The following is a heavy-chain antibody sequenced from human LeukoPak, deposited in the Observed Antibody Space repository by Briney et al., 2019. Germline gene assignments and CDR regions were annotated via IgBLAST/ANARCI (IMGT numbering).Heavy chain of an antibody. V-gene: IGHV3-48*02. Sequence: GGSLRLSCAGSGFTFSSNDMSWVRQPPGKGLEWVSYISITSKTIKYADSVKGRFAISRDNAKNSLYLQMNSLRDEDAAVYYCARLVGSRSCSGGTCYSDYWGQGTLVTVSS. D-gene: IGHD2-15*01. J-gene: IGHJ4*02. CDR3: ARLVGSRSCSGGTCYSDY. CDR2: ISITSKTI. CDR1: GFTFSSND.